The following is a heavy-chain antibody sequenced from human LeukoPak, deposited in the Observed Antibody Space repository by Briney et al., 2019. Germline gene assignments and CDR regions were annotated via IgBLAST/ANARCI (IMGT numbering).Heavy chain of an antibody. V-gene: IGHV3-23*01. Sequence: PGGSLRLSCVVSGFTFKNYAMSWVRQAPGKGLECVSSIRDSGNGTDYADSVKGRFTVSRDNSKNTLYLHMNTLSAEDTAVYYCAKWAYYDFWSGHYKSHFDSWGQGILVTVSP. CDR2: IRDSGNGT. CDR1: GFTFKNYA. CDR3: AKWAYYDFWSGHYKSHFDS. D-gene: IGHD3-3*01. J-gene: IGHJ4*02.